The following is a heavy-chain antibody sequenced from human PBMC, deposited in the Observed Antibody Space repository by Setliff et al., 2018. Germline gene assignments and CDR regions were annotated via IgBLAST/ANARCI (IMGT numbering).Heavy chain of an antibody. CDR1: GGSISSYY. D-gene: IGHD3-3*01. CDR3: AREGYYNFWSGFMDV. J-gene: IGHJ6*02. Sequence: SETLSLTCTVSGGSISSYYWSWIRQPPGKGLAWIGYIYYSGSTNYNPSLKRRVTISVEPSKNQFSLKLSSATAADTAVYYRAREGYYNFWSGFMDVWGQGTTVTVSS. V-gene: IGHV4-59*01. CDR2: IYYSGST.